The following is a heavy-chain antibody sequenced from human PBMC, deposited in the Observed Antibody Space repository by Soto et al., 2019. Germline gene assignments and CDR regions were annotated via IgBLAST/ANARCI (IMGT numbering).Heavy chain of an antibody. D-gene: IGHD6-13*01. J-gene: IGHJ5*02. Sequence: TLSLTCTVSGGSISSGGYYWSWIRQHPGKGLEWIGYIYYSGSTYYNPSLKSRVTISVDTSKNQFSLKLSSVTAADTAVYYCARYSSSWFPTSYNWFDPWGQGTLVTVSS. CDR2: IYYSGST. V-gene: IGHV4-31*03. CDR1: GGSISSGGYY. CDR3: ARYSSSWFPTSYNWFDP.